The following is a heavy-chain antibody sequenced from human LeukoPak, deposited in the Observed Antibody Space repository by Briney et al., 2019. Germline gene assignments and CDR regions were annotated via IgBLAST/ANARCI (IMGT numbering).Heavy chain of an antibody. Sequence: PSETLSLTCTVSGGSISSSSYYWGWIRQPPGKGLEWIGSIYYSGSIYYNPSLKSRVTISVDTSKNQFSLKLSSVTAADTAVYYCARHWSYYDFWSGYSHSRIDYWGQGTLVTVSS. CDR2: IYYSGSI. J-gene: IGHJ4*02. V-gene: IGHV4-39*01. D-gene: IGHD3-3*01. CDR1: GGSISSSSYY. CDR3: ARHWSYYDFWSGYSHSRIDY.